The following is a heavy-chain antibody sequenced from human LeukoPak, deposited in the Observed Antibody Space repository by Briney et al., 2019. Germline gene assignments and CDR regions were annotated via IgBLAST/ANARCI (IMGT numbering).Heavy chain of an antibody. CDR3: ARSRTTVRRYYFDY. CDR2: IYTSGST. Sequence: PSETLSLTCTVSGGSISSGSYYWSWIRQPAGKGLEWIGRIYTSGSTNYNPSLKSRVTISVDTSKNQFSLKLSPVTAADTAVYYCARSRTTVRRYYFDYWGQGTLVTVSS. V-gene: IGHV4-61*02. D-gene: IGHD4-17*01. J-gene: IGHJ4*02. CDR1: GGSISSGSYY.